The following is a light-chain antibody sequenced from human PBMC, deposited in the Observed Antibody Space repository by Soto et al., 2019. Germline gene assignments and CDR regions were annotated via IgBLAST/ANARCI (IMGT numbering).Light chain of an antibody. CDR2: EVN. CDR3: SSYAGSSNV. J-gene: IGLJ1*01. Sequence: QSALTQPASVSGSPGQSVTISCTGTSSDFGSYKFVSWYQHHPGKAPKLMIYEVNKRPSGVPDRFSGSKSGNTASLTVSGLQAEDEADYYCSSYAGSSNVFGTGTKVTVL. V-gene: IGLV2-8*01. CDR1: SSDFGSYKF.